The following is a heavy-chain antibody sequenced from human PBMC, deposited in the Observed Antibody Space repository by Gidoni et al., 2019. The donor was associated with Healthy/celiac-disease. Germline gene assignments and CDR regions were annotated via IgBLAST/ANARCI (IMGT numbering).Heavy chain of an antibody. D-gene: IGHD2-15*01. CDR2: ISYDGSNK. CDR3: AKDHRGPYCSGGSCYNQNYYGMDV. V-gene: IGHV3-30*18. Sequence: QVQLVESGGGVVQPGRSLRLSCAASGFTFSSYGMHWVRTAPGKGLEWVAVISYDGSNKYYADSVKGRFTISRDNSKNTLYLQMNSLRAEDTAVYYCAKDHRGPYCSGGSCYNQNYYGMDVWGQGTTVTVSS. CDR1: GFTFSSYG. J-gene: IGHJ6*02.